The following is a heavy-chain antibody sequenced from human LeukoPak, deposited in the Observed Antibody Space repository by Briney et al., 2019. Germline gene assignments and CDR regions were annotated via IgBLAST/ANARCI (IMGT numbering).Heavy chain of an antibody. D-gene: IGHD1-7*01. CDR2: INPSGGST. J-gene: IGHJ3*02. Sequence: ASVTVSCKASGYPFTAYYIHWVRQAPGQGLEWMGIINPSGGSTTYAQKFQDRVTMTRDTSTSTVYMELSSLGSEDTAVYYCARNAAGNYRLPARFPALDDAFDIWGQGTEVTVSS. CDR1: GYPFTAYY. V-gene: IGHV1-46*01. CDR3: ARNAAGNYRLPARFPALDDAFDI.